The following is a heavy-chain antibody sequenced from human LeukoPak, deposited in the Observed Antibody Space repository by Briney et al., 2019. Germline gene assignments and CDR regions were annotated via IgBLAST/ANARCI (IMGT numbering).Heavy chain of an antibody. V-gene: IGHV1-24*01. D-gene: IGHD5-24*01. CDR3: ATDHLPNNRKRWLQFLSFDY. J-gene: IGHJ4*02. Sequence: ASVKVSCKVSGYTLTELSMHWVRQAPGKGLEWMGGFDPEDGEKIYAQKFQGRVTMTEDTSTDTAYMELSSLRSEDTAVYYCATDHLPNNRKRWLQFLSFDYWGQGTLGTVSS. CDR2: FDPEDGEK. CDR1: GYTLTELS.